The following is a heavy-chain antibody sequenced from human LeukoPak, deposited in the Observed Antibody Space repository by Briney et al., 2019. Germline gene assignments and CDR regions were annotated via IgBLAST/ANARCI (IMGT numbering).Heavy chain of an antibody. CDR3: AKRGTSGSHYFFDY. Sequence: GGSLRLPCAASGFTFSGYGMHWVRQAPGKGLEWVAFISYDGSNKYYADYVKGRFTISRDNSKNTLYLQMNSLRAEDTAVYYCAKRGTSGSHYFFDYWGQGTLVTVSS. CDR2: ISYDGSNK. V-gene: IGHV3-30*18. D-gene: IGHD3-10*01. J-gene: IGHJ4*02. CDR1: GFTFSGYG.